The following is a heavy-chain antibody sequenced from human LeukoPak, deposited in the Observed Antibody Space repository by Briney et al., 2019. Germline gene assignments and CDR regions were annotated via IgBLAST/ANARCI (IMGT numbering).Heavy chain of an antibody. CDR3: ARGGNTMVRGVLLIDY. D-gene: IGHD3-10*01. J-gene: IGHJ4*02. Sequence: ASVKVSCKASGYIFTTYGISWVRQAPGQGLEWMGWINPNSGGTNYAQKFQGRVTMTRDTSISTAYMELSRLRSDDTAVYYCARGGNTMVRGVLLIDYWGQGTLVTVSS. CDR1: GYIFTTYG. CDR2: INPNSGGT. V-gene: IGHV1-2*02.